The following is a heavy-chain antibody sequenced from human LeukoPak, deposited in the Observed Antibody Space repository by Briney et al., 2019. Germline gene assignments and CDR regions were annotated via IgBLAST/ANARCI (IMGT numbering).Heavy chain of an antibody. CDR2: INPNSGGT. CDR1: GYAFTGYH. Sequence: ASVKVSCKASGYAFTGYHMHWVRQAPGQGLEWMGWINPNSGGTNYAQNFQGRVTMTRDTSISTAYMELSRLRSDDTAVYYCARGPDSSGYYPFDYWGQGTLVTVSS. V-gene: IGHV1-2*02. J-gene: IGHJ4*02. CDR3: ARGPDSSGYYPFDY. D-gene: IGHD3-22*01.